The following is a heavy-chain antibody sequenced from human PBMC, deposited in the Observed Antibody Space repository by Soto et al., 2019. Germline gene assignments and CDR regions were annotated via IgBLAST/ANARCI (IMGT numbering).Heavy chain of an antibody. Sequence: TLSLTCTVSGGSISSSSYYWGWIRQHPGKGLEWIGYIYYSGSTYYNPSLKSRATISVDTSKNQFSLKLSSVTAADTAVYYCARGVIHWGQGTLVTVSS. CDR2: IYYSGST. CDR3: ARGVIH. V-gene: IGHV4-31*03. D-gene: IGHD2-21*01. J-gene: IGHJ4*02. CDR1: GGSISSSSYY.